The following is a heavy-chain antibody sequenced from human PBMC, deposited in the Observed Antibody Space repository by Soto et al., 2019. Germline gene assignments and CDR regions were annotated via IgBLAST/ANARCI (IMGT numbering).Heavy chain of an antibody. CDR1: GFIFSSYA. D-gene: IGHD2-21*02. V-gene: IGHV3-30-3*02. J-gene: IGHJ4*02. Sequence: QVQLVESGGGVVQPGRSLRLSCAASGFIFSSYAMHWVRQAPGKGLEWVAVISYDGSNKYYADSVRGRFTISRENSKNTMYLQVNSMRGEDTAGYYCAKELPRSFDYWGQGTLVTVSS. CDR3: AKELPRSFDY. CDR2: ISYDGSNK.